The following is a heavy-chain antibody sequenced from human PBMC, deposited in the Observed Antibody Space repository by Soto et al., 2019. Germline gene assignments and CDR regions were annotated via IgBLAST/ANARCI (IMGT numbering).Heavy chain of an antibody. V-gene: IGHV3-30*18. Sequence: GGSLRLSCAASGFTFSSYGMHWVRQAPGKGLEWVAVISYDGSNKYYADSVKGRFTISRDNSKNTLYLQMNSLRAEDTAVYYCAKDLDDYIWGSSRAFDIWGQGTMVTVSS. CDR3: AKDLDDYIWGSSRAFDI. D-gene: IGHD3-16*01. J-gene: IGHJ3*02. CDR2: ISYDGSNK. CDR1: GFTFSSYG.